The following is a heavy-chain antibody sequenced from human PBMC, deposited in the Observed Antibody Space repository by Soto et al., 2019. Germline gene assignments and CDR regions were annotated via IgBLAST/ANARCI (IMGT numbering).Heavy chain of an antibody. CDR3: TTDMSDYIWGSYRYHDAFDI. V-gene: IGHV3-15*01. J-gene: IGHJ3*02. CDR2: IKSKTDGGTT. D-gene: IGHD3-16*02. Sequence: EVQLVESGGGLVKPGGSLRLSCAASGFTFSNAWMSWVRQAPGKGLEWGGRIKSKTDGGTTDYAAPVKGRFTISRDDSKNKLYLQMNSLKTEETAVYYCTTDMSDYIWGSYRYHDAFDIWGQGTMVTVSS. CDR1: GFTFSNAW.